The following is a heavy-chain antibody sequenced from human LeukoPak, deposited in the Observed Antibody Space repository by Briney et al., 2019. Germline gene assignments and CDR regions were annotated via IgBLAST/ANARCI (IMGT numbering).Heavy chain of an antibody. CDR3: ARDRASHFDY. CDR1: GFTFSNYW. Sequence: GGSLRLSCAASGFTFSNYWMHWVRQAPGKGLVWVSRINSDGSSTGYADSVKGRFTISRDNAKNTVFLQMNSLRAEDTAVYYCARDRASHFDYWGQGTLVTVSS. J-gene: IGHJ4*02. CDR2: INSDGSST. D-gene: IGHD3-10*01. V-gene: IGHV3-74*01.